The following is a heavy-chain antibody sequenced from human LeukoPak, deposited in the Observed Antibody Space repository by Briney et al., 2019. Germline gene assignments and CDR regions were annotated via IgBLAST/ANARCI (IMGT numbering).Heavy chain of an antibody. CDR3: ARAIRYSDSGVYSQYYFDY. CDR2: IYSGGTT. D-gene: IGHD3-10*01. J-gene: IGHJ4*02. CDR1: GFNVISNY. V-gene: IGHV3-53*01. Sequence: GGSLRLSCAASGFNVISNYMSWVRQAPRKGLEWVSVIYSGGTTYYAASMWDRFTISRDTSKNTLFLQLSSLRAEDTAVYYCARAIRYSDSGVYSQYYFDYWGQGTLVTVSS.